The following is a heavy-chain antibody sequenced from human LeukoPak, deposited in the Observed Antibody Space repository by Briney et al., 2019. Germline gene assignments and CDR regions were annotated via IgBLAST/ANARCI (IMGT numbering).Heavy chain of an antibody. V-gene: IGHV1-8*01. J-gene: IGHJ4*02. D-gene: IGHD7-27*01. CDR1: GYTFTSYD. Sequence: ASVKVSCKASGYTFTSYDFNWVRQATGQRPEWMGWMSPNSGDTGYAQKFQDRVTMTRDTSINTAYMELSSLRSEDTAVYYCASNPPRTGDFNSWGRGALVTVSS. CDR3: ASNPPRTGDFNS. CDR2: MSPNSGDT.